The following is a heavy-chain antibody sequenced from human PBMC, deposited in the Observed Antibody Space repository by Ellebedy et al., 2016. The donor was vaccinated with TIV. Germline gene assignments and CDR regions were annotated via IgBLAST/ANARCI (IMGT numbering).Heavy chain of an antibody. J-gene: IGHJ4*02. CDR3: ARLGYCSGGSCYVPY. CDR1: GGSISSSSYY. Sequence: GSLRLXCTVSGGSISSSSYYWGWIRQPPGKGLEWIGSIYCSGSTYYNPSLKSRVTISVDTSKNQFSLKLSSVTAADTAVYYCARLGYCSGGSCYVPYWGQGTLVTVSS. V-gene: IGHV4-39*01. D-gene: IGHD2-15*01. CDR2: IYCSGST.